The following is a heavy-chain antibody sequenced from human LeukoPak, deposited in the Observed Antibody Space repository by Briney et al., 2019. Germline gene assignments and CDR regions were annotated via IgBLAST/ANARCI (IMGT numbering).Heavy chain of an antibody. D-gene: IGHD3-22*01. CDR2: IYYSGST. V-gene: IGHV4-39*07. J-gene: IGHJ6*03. Sequence: SETLSLTCTVSGGSISSSSYYWGWIRQPPGKGLEWIGSIYYSGSTYYNPSLKSRVTISVDTSKNQFSLKLSSVTAADTAVYYCARSNSGYYDSSGYYGPSYYYYMDVWGKGTTVTVSS. CDR3: ARSNSGYYDSSGYYGPSYYYYMDV. CDR1: GGSISSSSYY.